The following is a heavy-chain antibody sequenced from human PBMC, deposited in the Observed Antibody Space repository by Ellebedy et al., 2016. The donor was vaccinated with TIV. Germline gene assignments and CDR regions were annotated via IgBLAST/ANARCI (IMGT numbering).Heavy chain of an antibody. V-gene: IGHV3-23*01. Sequence: GGSLRLSCAVSRFTFSGYAMSWVRQAPGKGLEWVSSITGGGSTTFYADSVKVRFTVSRDNSKNTLFLQMNSLRAEDTAVYYCAKDWGVPAAISLAFDIWGQGTMVTVSS. CDR2: ITGGGSTT. CDR3: AKDWGVPAAISLAFDI. D-gene: IGHD2-2*01. J-gene: IGHJ3*02. CDR1: RFTFSGYA.